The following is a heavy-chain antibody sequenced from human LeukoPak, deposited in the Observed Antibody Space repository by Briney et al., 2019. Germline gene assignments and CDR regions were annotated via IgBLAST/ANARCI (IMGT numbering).Heavy chain of an antibody. D-gene: IGHD3-10*01. CDR2: IIPIFGTA. Sequence: GASVKVSCKASGGTFSSYAISWVRQAPGQGLEWMGGIIPIFGTANYAQKFQGRVTITADESTSTAYMELSSLRSEDTAVYYCARATRFVDASGDYYYYYMDVWGKGTTVTVSS. CDR1: GGTFSSYA. CDR3: ARATRFVDASGDYYYYYMDV. J-gene: IGHJ6*03. V-gene: IGHV1-69*13.